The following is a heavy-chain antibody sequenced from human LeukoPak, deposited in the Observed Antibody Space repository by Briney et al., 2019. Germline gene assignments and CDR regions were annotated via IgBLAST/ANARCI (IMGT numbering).Heavy chain of an antibody. J-gene: IGHJ4*02. D-gene: IGHD3-9*01. CDR2: IDSDGSTT. CDR1: GFSFSNYW. V-gene: IGHV3-74*01. CDR3: ARVPTAVRYFDWLTPYYFDY. Sequence: PGESLRLSCAASGFSFSNYWMHWVRQAPGKGLVWVSRIDSDGSTTNYAESVKGRFTISRDNSKNTLYLQMNSLRAEDTAVYYCARVPTAVRYFDWLTPYYFDYWGQGTLVTVSS.